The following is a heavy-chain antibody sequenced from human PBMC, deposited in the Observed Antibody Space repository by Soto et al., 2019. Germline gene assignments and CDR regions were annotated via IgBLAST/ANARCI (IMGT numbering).Heavy chain of an antibody. J-gene: IGHJ5*02. CDR2: ISYDGSNK. D-gene: IGHD3-3*01. Sequence: QVQLVESGGGVVQPGRSLRLSCAASGFTFSSYGMHWVRQAPGKGLEWVVVISYDGSNKYYADSVKGRFTISRDNSKNTLYLQMNSLRAEDTAVYYCAKDLYDFWSGYPPYNWFDPWGQGTLVTVSS. V-gene: IGHV3-30*18. CDR3: AKDLYDFWSGYPPYNWFDP. CDR1: GFTFSSYG.